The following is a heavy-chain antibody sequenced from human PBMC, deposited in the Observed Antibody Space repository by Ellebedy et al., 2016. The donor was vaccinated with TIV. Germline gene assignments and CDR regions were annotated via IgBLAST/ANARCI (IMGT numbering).Heavy chain of an antibody. Sequence: AASVKVSCKPSGYTFNTYAITWIRQAPGQGLEWMGRISTYNGDTDYAQKFQGRVTMTTDTSTSTAYMELRILRSDDTALYYCARYHCAGDCYPPDYWGQGSLVTVSS. CDR3: ARYHCAGDCYPPDY. CDR1: GYTFNTYA. V-gene: IGHV1-18*01. J-gene: IGHJ4*02. D-gene: IGHD2-21*02. CDR2: ISTYNGDT.